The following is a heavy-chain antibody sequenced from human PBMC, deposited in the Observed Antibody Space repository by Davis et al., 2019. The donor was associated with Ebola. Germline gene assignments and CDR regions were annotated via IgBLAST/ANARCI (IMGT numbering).Heavy chain of an antibody. CDR2: MNPNSGNT. J-gene: IGHJ5*02. D-gene: IGHD6-13*01. CDR1: GYTFTSYD. CDR3: ARGLGYSSSWELYNWFDP. V-gene: IGHV1-8*01. Sequence: ASVKVSCKASGYTFTSYDINWVRQATGQGLEWMGWMNPNSGNTGYAQKFQGRVTMTRNTSISTAYMELSSLRSEDTAVYYCARGLGYSSSWELYNWFDPWGQGTLVTVSS.